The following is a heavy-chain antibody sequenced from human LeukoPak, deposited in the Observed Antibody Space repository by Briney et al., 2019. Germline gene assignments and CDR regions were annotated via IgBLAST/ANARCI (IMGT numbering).Heavy chain of an antibody. CDR3: ARVGGIAAAGTFDY. CDR2: IYHSGST. D-gene: IGHD6-13*01. V-gene: IGHV4-4*02. Sequence: TSETLSLTCAVSGGSISSSNWWSWVRQPPGKGLEWIGEIYHSGSTNYNPSLKSRVTISVDKSKNQFSLKLSSVTAADTAVYYCARVGGIAAAGTFDYWGQGTLVTVSS. J-gene: IGHJ4*02. CDR1: GGSISSSNW.